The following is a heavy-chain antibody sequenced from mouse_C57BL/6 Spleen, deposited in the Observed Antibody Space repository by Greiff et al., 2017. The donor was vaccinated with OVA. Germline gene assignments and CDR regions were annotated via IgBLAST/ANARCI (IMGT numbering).Heavy chain of an antibody. CDR2: IDPSDSYT. Sequence: VQLQQPGAELVMPGASVKLSCKASGYTFTSYWMHWVKQRPGQGLEWIGEIDPSDSYTNYNQKFKGKSTLTVDKSSSTAYMQLSSLTSEDSAVYYCARYTTVLFDYWGQSTTLTVSS. CDR1: GYTFTSYW. V-gene: IGHV1-69*01. J-gene: IGHJ2*01. D-gene: IGHD1-1*01. CDR3: ARYTTVLFDY.